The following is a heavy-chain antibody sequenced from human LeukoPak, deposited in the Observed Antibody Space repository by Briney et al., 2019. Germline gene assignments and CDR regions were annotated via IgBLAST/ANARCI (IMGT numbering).Heavy chain of an antibody. D-gene: IGHD3-10*01. CDR3: ARENTMVRGVINPFDY. Sequence: SQTLSLTCAISGDSVSSNNAAWNWVRQSPSRGLEWLGRAYYRSKWYYDYAVSVQSRITVIPDTSKNLFSLQLNSVTPEDTAVYYCARENTMVRGVINPFDYWGQGTLVTVSS. CDR1: GDSVSSNNAA. J-gene: IGHJ4*02. CDR2: AYYRSKWYY. V-gene: IGHV6-1*01.